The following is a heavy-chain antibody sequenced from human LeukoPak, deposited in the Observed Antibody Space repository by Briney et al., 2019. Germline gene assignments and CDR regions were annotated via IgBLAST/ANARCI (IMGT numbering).Heavy chain of an antibody. CDR3: ARDHQYYYDSYQL. CDR2: ISNSGSTL. J-gene: IGHJ3*01. D-gene: IGHD3-22*01. V-gene: IGHV3-11*04. CDR1: GFTFSDYY. Sequence: NSGGSLRLSCAASGFTFSDYYMSWIRQAPGKGLEWVSYISNSGSTLYYADSVKGRFTISRDNAKNSLYLQMNSLRAEDTAVYYCARDHQYYYDSYQLWGQGTMVTVSS.